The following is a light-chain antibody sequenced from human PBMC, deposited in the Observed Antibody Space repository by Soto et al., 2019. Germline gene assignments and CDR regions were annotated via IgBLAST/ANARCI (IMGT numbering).Light chain of an antibody. J-gene: IGKJ5*01. V-gene: IGKV3D-20*02. CDR2: GAS. CDR3: QQRSDWPS. CDR1: QSVSSRF. Sequence: EIVLTQSPGTLSLSPGERATLSCRASQSVSSRFLAWYQQKPGQAPRLLIYGASTRATGIPARFSGSGSGTDFTLTISSLEPEDFAVYYCQQRSDWPSFGQGTRLENK.